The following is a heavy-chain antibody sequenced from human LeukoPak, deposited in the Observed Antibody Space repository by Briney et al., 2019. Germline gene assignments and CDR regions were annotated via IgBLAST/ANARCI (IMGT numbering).Heavy chain of an antibody. CDR1: GGSISSSNW. J-gene: IGHJ5*02. Sequence: SETLSLTCAVSGGSISSSNWWSWVRQPPGKGLEWIGEIYHSGSTNYNPSLKGRVTISVDKSKNQFSLKLSSVTAADTAVYYCARVGAANWFDPWGQGTLVTVSS. V-gene: IGHV4-4*02. CDR2: IYHSGST. D-gene: IGHD3-10*01. CDR3: ARVGAANWFDP.